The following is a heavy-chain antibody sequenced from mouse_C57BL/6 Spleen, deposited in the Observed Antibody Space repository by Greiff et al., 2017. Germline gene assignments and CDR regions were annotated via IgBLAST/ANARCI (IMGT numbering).Heavy chain of an antibody. CDR3: ARTPSTVSYAMDY. J-gene: IGHJ4*01. Sequence: QVQLQQPGAELVKPGASVKLSCKASGYTFPSYWMHWVKQRPGQGLEWIGMIHPNSGSTNYNEKFKSKATMTVDKSSSTAYMQLSSLTSEDSAVYYCARTPSTVSYAMDYWGQGTSVTVSS. CDR2: IHPNSGST. CDR1: GYTFPSYW. D-gene: IGHD1-1*01. V-gene: IGHV1-64*01.